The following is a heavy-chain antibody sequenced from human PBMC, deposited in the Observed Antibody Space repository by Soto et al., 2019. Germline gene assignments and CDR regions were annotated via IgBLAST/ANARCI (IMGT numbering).Heavy chain of an antibody. V-gene: IGHV3-48*03. J-gene: IGHJ4*02. Sequence: EVQLVESGGGLVQPGGSLRLSCAASGFSFSSYEMNWVRQAPGKGLEWVSYISSRSGSIIYYADSVKGRFTISRDNAKNSLYLQMNSLRAEDTAVYYCATPVTHTHFDYWGQGTLVTVSS. CDR3: ATPVTHTHFDY. D-gene: IGHD2-2*02. CDR2: ISSRSGSII. CDR1: GFSFSSYE.